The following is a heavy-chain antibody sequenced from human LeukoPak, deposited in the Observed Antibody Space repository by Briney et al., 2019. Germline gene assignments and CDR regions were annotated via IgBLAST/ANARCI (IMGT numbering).Heavy chain of an antibody. D-gene: IGHD3-22*01. CDR3: ARPLSYLEGPAPDYYDSSGSQGGTWFDP. CDR1: GGSISSSSYY. J-gene: IGHJ5*02. Sequence: PSETLSLTCTVSGGSISSSSYYWGWIRQPPGKGLEWIGSIYYGGSTYYNPSLKSRVTISVDTSKNQLSLKLSSVTAADTAVYYCARPLSYLEGPAPDYYDSSGSQGGTWFDPWGQGTLVTVSS. V-gene: IGHV4-39*01. CDR2: IYYGGST.